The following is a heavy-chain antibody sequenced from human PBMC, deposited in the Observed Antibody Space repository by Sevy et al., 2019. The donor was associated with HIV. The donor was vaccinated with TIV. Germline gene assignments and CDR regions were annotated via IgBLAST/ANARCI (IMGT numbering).Heavy chain of an antibody. V-gene: IGHV4-39*02. CDR3: VRDHHLRGRHWFYS. CDR2: MHYGGNT. Sequence: SETLSLTCTASGGSLISPTFYWGWVRQPPGERLEWIAAMHYGGNTYYNPSLKGRVAMSVDTSKNQFSLNLTSVTAADAAVYHCVRDHHLRGRHWFYSWGQGALVTVSS. CDR1: GGSLISPTFY. J-gene: IGHJ5*01. D-gene: IGHD3-16*01.